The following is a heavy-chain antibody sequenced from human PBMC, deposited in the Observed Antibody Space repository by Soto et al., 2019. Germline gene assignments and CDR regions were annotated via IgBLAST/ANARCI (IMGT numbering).Heavy chain of an antibody. Sequence: GGSLRLSCAASGFTFDDYAMHWVRQAPGKGLEWVSGISWNSGSIGYADSVKGRFTISRDNAKNSLYLQMNSLRAEDTALYYCAKSAFLTYCSGGSCYYFDYWGQGTLVTVSS. D-gene: IGHD2-15*01. CDR1: GFTFDDYA. J-gene: IGHJ4*02. CDR3: AKSAFLTYCSGGSCYYFDY. CDR2: ISWNSGSI. V-gene: IGHV3-9*01.